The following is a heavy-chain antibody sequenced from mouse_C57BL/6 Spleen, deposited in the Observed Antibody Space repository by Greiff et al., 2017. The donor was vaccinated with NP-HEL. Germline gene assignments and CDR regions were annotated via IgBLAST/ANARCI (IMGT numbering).Heavy chain of an antibody. CDR1: GYTFTSYW. D-gene: IGHD1-1*01. CDR3: ARRDYGSSYWYFDV. J-gene: IGHJ1*03. CDR2: IDPSDSYT. Sequence: QVQLQQPGAELVMPGASVKLSCKASGYTFTSYWMHWVKQRPGQGLEWIGEIDPSDSYTNYNPKFKGKSTLTVDKSSSTAYMQRSSLTSEDSAVYYCARRDYGSSYWYFDVWGTGTTVTVSS. V-gene: IGHV1-69*01.